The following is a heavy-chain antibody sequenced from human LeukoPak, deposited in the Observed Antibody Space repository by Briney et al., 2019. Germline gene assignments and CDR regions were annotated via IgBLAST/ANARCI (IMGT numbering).Heavy chain of an antibody. J-gene: IGHJ4*02. V-gene: IGHV4-39*07. CDR2: IYHSGST. Sequence: SETLSLTCTVSGGSISSSSYYWGWIRQPPGKGLEWIGEIYHSGSTYYNPSLKSRVTISVDTSKNQFSLKLSSVTAADTAVYYCAIQTYYYDSSGYYRDYWGQGTLVTVSS. D-gene: IGHD3-22*01. CDR3: AIQTYYYDSSGYYRDY. CDR1: GGSISSSSYY.